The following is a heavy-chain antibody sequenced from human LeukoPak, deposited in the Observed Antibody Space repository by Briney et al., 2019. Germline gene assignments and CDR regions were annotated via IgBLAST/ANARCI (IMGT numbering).Heavy chain of an antibody. CDR2: IKRHGSEK. D-gene: IGHD3-10*01. CDR1: GFTFSNYW. CDR3: VLNMVGGQIFDF. V-gene: IGHV3-7*01. J-gene: IGHJ4*02. Sequence: GGSLRLSCAASGFTFSNYWMSWVRQAPGKGLEWVADIKRHGSEKHYVDAVKGRFTISRDNAKSSLYLQMNSLRAEDTAVYYCVLNMVGGQIFDFWGQGTLVAVSS.